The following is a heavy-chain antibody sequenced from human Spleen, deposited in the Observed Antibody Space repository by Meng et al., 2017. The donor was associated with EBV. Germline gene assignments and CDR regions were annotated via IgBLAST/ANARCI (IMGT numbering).Heavy chain of an antibody. D-gene: IGHD6-6*01. CDR1: GGSTISGSSYY. CDR3: SRAPSITSPRFDY. V-gene: IGHV4-39*07. Sequence: QLQLQGSGPGLVKPSETLSLTCTVSGGSTISGSSYYWGWIRQPPGKGLEWIGSVSYSGSTYYNPSLKSRITISIDTSKNQFSLQLNSVTPEDTAVYYCSRAPSITSPRFDYWGQGTLVTVSS. CDR2: VSYSGST. J-gene: IGHJ4*02.